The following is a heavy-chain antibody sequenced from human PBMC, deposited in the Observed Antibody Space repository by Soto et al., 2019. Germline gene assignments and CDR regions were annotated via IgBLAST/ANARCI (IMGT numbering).Heavy chain of an antibody. CDR3: TSFESSGYSPQTHY. V-gene: IGHV1-69*13. CDR2: IIPILGTA. CDR1: GGSFSSFS. J-gene: IGHJ4*02. D-gene: IGHD3-22*01. Sequence: ASVKVSCKVSGGSFSSFSINWVRQAPGQGFEWMGGIIPILGTANFTQKFQGRVTFTADESTTTAYMTLSSLTSEDTAIYYCTSFESSGYSPQTHYWGPGTTVAVST.